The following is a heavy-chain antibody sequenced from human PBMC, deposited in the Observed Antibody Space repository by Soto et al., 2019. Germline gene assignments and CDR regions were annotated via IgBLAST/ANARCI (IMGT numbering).Heavy chain of an antibody. D-gene: IGHD1-1*01. CDR1: GDSISNDDYY. CDR3: AREALEDDAFDI. J-gene: IGHJ3*02. CDR2: IYYSGST. Sequence: QVQLQESGPGLVKPSQTLSLTCTVSGDSISNDDYYWTWIRQPPGKGLEWIGYIYYSGSTYYNPSLKTRITMSVDTSNNQFSLKLNSVTAADTAVYYCAREALEDDAFDIWGQGTMVTVSS. V-gene: IGHV4-30-4*01.